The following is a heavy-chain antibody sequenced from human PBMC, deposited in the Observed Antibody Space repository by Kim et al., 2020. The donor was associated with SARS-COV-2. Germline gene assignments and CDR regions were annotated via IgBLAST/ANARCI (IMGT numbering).Heavy chain of an antibody. J-gene: IGHJ6*02. V-gene: IGHV3-15*01. CDR3: TTADYYDSSCYPPGYYYGMDV. Sequence: GGSLRLSCAASGFTFSNAWMSWVRQAPGKGLEWVGRIKSKTDGGTTDYAAPVKGRFTISRDDSKNTLYLQMNSLKTEDTAVYYCTTADYYDSSCYPPGYYYGMDVWGQGTTVTVSS. CDR1: GFTFSNAW. CDR2: IKSKTDGGTT. D-gene: IGHD3-22*01.